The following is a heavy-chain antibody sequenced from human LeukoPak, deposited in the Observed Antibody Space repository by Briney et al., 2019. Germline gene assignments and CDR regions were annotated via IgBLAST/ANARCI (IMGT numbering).Heavy chain of an antibody. CDR1: GGSISTSNYY. CDR2: IYHGGST. J-gene: IGHJ4*02. Sequence: SETLSLTCTVSGGSISTSNYYWAWIRQPPGKGLEWIGSIYHGGSTYYNPSLKSRVTISVDTSKNQFSLKLSSVTAADTAVYYCATEISGITTLVTRPFDYWGQGILVTVSS. D-gene: IGHD4-23*01. CDR3: ATEISGITTLVTRPFDY. V-gene: IGHV4-39*07.